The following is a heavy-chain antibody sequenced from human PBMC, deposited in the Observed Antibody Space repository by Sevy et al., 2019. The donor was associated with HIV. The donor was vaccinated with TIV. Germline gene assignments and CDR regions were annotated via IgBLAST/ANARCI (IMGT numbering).Heavy chain of an antibody. Sequence: GGFLRLSCAASGFTFSSYPMHWVRQAPGKGLEWVSFISFDGTDKYYADSVKGRFTITRDNSKNTLFLQMNSLRAEDTAVCYCVRETTMLPRGAFDFWGQGTMVTVSS. CDR2: ISFDGTDK. V-gene: IGHV3-30-3*01. D-gene: IGHD3-10*01. CDR3: VRETTMLPRGAFDF. CDR1: GFTFSSYP. J-gene: IGHJ3*01.